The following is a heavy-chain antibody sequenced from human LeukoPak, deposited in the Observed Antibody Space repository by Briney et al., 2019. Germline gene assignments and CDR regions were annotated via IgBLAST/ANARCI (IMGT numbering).Heavy chain of an antibody. V-gene: IGHV4-59*01. CDR1: GGSISSYY. Sequence: SETLSLTCTVSGGSISSYYWSWILQPPGKGLVWIGYTYYSGSTNYNPSLRSRFTISVDTSKNQFSLKLSSVTAADTAVYYCARSYRYCSSTSCYTYGYWGQGTLVTVSS. J-gene: IGHJ4*02. CDR2: TYYSGST. D-gene: IGHD2-2*02. CDR3: ARSYRYCSSTSCYTYGY.